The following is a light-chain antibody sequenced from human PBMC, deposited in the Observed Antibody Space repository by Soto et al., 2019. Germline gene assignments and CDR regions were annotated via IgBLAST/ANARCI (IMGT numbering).Light chain of an antibody. CDR1: SSNIGNNY. CDR2: DNN. CDR3: GTWDSSLSAVV. V-gene: IGLV1-51*01. J-gene: IGLJ2*01. Sequence: QSVLTQPPSVSAAPGQKVTISCSGSSSNIGNNYVSWYQQLPGTAPKLLIYDNNKRPSGIPDRFSGSKCGTSATLGITGLQTGAEADYYCGTWDSSLSAVVFGGGTKVTVL.